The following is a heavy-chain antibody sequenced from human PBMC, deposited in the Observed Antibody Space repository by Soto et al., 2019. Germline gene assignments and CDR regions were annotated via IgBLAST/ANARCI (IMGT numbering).Heavy chain of an antibody. Sequence: SVKVSCKASGGTFSSYAISWVRQAPGQGLEWMGGIIPIFGTANYAQKFQGRVTITADESTSTAYMELSSLRSEDTAVYYCASPGDYYDSSGYYPTPFDYWGQGTLVTVSS. CDR2: IIPIFGTA. J-gene: IGHJ4*02. V-gene: IGHV1-69*13. D-gene: IGHD3-22*01. CDR3: ASPGDYYDSSGYYPTPFDY. CDR1: GGTFSSYA.